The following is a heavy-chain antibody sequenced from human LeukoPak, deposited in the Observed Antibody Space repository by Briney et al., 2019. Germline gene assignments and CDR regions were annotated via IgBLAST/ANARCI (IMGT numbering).Heavy chain of an antibody. Sequence: GGSLRLSCAASGFTFGSYSMNWVRQAPGKGLEWVSYISSSSTIYYADSVKGRFTISRDNAKNSLYLQMNSLRDEDTAVYYCAREPYGSGSYQFDYWGQGTLVTVSS. D-gene: IGHD3-10*01. CDR1: GFTFGSYS. J-gene: IGHJ4*02. CDR2: ISSSSTI. CDR3: AREPYGSGSYQFDY. V-gene: IGHV3-48*02.